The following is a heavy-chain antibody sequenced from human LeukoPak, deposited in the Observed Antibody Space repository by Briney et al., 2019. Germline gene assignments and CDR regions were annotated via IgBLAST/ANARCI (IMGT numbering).Heavy chain of an antibody. J-gene: IGHJ4*02. D-gene: IGHD4-17*01. V-gene: IGHV4-4*02. CDR2: IYHSGST. Sequence: SGTLSLTCAVSGGSINSSNWWSWVRQPPGKGLEWIGEIYHSGSTNYNPSLKSRVTISVDKSKNQFSLKLSSVTAADTAVYYCASLIDDYGDYADSDYWGQGTLVTVSS. CDR1: GGSINSSNW. CDR3: ASLIDDYGDYADSDY.